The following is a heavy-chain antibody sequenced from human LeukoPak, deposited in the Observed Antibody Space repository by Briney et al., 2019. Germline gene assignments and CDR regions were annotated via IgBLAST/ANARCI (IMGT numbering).Heavy chain of an antibody. CDR1: GGSFSGYY. J-gene: IGHJ4*02. D-gene: IGHD3-3*01. CDR3: ARSDDFWSGYFSH. Sequence: SETLSLTCAVYGGSFSGYYWSWIRQPPGKGLEWIGEINHSGSTNYNPSLKSRVTISVDTSKNQFSLKLSSVTAADTAVYYCARSDDFWSGYFSHWGQGTLVTVSS. V-gene: IGHV4-34*01. CDR2: INHSGST.